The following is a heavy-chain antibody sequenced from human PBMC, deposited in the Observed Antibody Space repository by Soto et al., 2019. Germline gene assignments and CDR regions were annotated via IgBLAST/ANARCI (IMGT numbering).Heavy chain of an antibody. D-gene: IGHD3-10*01. CDR3: ASSDRVRVVISSARSYYYGMDV. Sequence: QVQLVQSGAEVKKPGSSVKVSCKASGGTFSSYAISWVRQAPGQGLEWMGGIIPIFGTANYAQKFQGRVTITADEATSTAYMELSSLRSEDTAVYYCASSDRVRVVISSARSYYYGMDVLGQGSTVSVSS. J-gene: IGHJ6*02. V-gene: IGHV1-69*01. CDR1: GGTFSSYA. CDR2: IIPIFGTA.